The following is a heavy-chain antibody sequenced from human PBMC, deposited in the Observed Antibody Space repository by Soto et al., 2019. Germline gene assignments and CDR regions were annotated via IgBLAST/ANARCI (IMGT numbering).Heavy chain of an antibody. CDR1: GFSFSDYH. CDR3: ATRITVFGLLIPPFDP. Sequence: EVTLRLSCAASGFSFSDYHMTWIRQAPGRGLAWVSYMSSSGSTIYYADSVKGRFTISRDNAKSSLYLQMNSLRAEDTAIYYCATRITVFGLLIPPFDPWGQGTQVTV. CDR2: MSSSGSTI. D-gene: IGHD3-3*01. V-gene: IGHV3-11*04. J-gene: IGHJ5*02.